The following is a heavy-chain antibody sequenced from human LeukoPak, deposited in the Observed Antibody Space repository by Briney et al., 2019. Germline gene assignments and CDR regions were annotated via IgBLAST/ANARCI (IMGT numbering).Heavy chain of an antibody. CDR2: IKHSGST. CDR3: ARGPTVEEPQPHYNWFDP. CDR1: GGSFSDQY. V-gene: IGHV4-34*01. Sequence: SETLSLTYAVYGGSFSDQYWSWTRHPPGKGRECMVEIKHSGSTNYTPSLKSRVTISVDTSKNQFSLKLSSVSAADTAVYYCARGPTVEEPQPHYNWFDPWGQGTLVTVSS. D-gene: IGHD1-14*01. J-gene: IGHJ5*02.